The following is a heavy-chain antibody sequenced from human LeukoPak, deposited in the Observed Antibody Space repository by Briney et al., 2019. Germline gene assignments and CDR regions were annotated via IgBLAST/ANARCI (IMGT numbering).Heavy chain of an antibody. J-gene: IGHJ5*02. CDR2: INPNSGGR. CDR1: GYTFTGYY. D-gene: IGHD2-15*01. Sequence: ASVKVSCKASGYTFTGYYIFWVRQAPGRGLKWMGRINPNSGGRQYAQKFQGRVTMTRDTSISTAYMELSRLRSDDTAVYYCARGYCSGGGCYSVENWFDPWGQGTLVTVSS. CDR3: ARGYCSGGGCYSVENWFDP. V-gene: IGHV1-2*06.